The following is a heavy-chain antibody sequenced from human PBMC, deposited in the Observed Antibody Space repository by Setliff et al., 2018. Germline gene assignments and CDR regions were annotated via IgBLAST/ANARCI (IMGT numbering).Heavy chain of an antibody. J-gene: IGHJ6*03. Sequence: PSETLSLTCTVSGGSISGASIRSYYWSWIRQPAGKGLEWLGQIYTSWSTNYNPSLKGRATLSIDASKRQFSLKLTSVTAADTAVYYCARMSGFQYMDVWGKGTTVTVSS. V-gene: IGHV4-61*09. CDR3: ARMSGFQYMDV. CDR2: IYTSWST. CDR1: GGSISGASIRSYY. D-gene: IGHD3-3*01.